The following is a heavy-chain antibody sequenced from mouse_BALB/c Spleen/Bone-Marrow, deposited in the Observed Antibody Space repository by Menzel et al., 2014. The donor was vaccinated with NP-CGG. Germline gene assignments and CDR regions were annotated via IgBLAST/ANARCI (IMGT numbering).Heavy chain of an antibody. Sequence: QVQLQQLGAELARPGASAKMSCRASGYTFTTYTMHWAKQRPGQGLEWIGYINSSSGYTYYNQKFKDKATLTADKSSSAAYLQLSSLPSEDSAVYYCVRVYGNYDAMDYWGQGTSVTVSS. D-gene: IGHD2-1*01. J-gene: IGHJ4*01. V-gene: IGHV1-4*01. CDR2: INSSSGYT. CDR1: GYTFTTYT. CDR3: VRVYGNYDAMDY.